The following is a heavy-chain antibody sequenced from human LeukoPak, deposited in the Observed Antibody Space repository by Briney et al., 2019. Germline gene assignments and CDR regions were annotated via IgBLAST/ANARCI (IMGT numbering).Heavy chain of an antibody. Sequence: GGSLRLSCAASGFTFSSYAMSWVRQAPGKGLEWVSAISGSGGSTYYADSVKGRFTISRDNSKNTLYLQMNSLRAEDTAVYYCAKVHYGSGRDYYYGMDVWGQGTTVTVSS. CDR2: ISGSGGST. CDR1: GFTFSSYA. CDR3: AKVHYGSGRDYYYGMDV. D-gene: IGHD3-10*01. J-gene: IGHJ6*02. V-gene: IGHV3-23*01.